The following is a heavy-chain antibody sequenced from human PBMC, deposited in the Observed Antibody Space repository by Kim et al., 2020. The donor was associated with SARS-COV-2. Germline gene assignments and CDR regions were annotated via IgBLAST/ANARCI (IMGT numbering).Heavy chain of an antibody. CDR2: INHSGST. CDR1: GGSFSGYY. D-gene: IGHD4-17*01. Sequence: SETLSLTCAVYGGSFSGYYWSWIRQPPGKGLEWIGEINHSGSTNYNPSLKSRVIISVDTSKNQFSLKLSSVTAADTAVYYCARANPVTTFYYYYGMDVWGQGTTVTVSS. V-gene: IGHV4-34*01. CDR3: ARANPVTTFYYYYGMDV. J-gene: IGHJ6*02.